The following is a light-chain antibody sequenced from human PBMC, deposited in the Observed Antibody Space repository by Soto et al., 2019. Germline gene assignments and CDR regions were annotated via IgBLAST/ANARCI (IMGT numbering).Light chain of an antibody. CDR1: ISNIGSNP. CDR3: AAWDDSLSVYD. J-gene: IGLJ1*01. V-gene: IGLV1-47*01. CDR2: RNN. Sequence: QSVLTQPPSASGTPGQRVTISCSGSISNIGSNPVYWHQQLPGTAPKLLIFRNNQQPSGVPDRFSDSKSGTSASLAISGLRSDDEADYYCAAWDDSLSVYDFGTGTKVTVL.